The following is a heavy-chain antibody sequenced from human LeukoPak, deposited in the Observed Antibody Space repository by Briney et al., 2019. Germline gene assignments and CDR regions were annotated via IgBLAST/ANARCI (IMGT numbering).Heavy chain of an antibody. CDR3: AREMFLLAFDI. V-gene: IGHV3-7*01. CDR2: IKQDGSEK. D-gene: IGHD2/OR15-2a*01. CDR1: GFTFTDYY. Sequence: GGSLRLSCAASGFTFTDYYMSWIRQAPGKGLEWVANIKQDGSEKYYVDSVKGRFTISRDNAKNSLYLQMNSLRAEDTAVYYCAREMFLLAFDIWGQGTMVTVSS. J-gene: IGHJ3*02.